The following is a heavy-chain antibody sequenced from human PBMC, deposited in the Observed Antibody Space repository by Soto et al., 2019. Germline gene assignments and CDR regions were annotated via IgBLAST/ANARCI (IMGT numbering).Heavy chain of an antibody. V-gene: IGHV1-18*01. CDR3: ARDGSSSSGYFYYYGMDV. Sequence: ASVKVSCKASGYTFTSYGISWVRQAPGQGLEWMGWISAYNGNTNYAQKLQGRVTMTTDTSTSTAYMELRSLRSDDTAVYYCARDGSSSSGYFYYYGMDVWGQGTTVTVS. CDR1: GYTFTSYG. D-gene: IGHD3-22*01. CDR2: ISAYNGNT. J-gene: IGHJ6*02.